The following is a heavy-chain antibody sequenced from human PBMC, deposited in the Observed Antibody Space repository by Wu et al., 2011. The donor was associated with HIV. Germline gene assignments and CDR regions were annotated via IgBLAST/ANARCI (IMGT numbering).Heavy chain of an antibody. CDR3: ARDDSSGWPEGFDY. CDR2: ISPYDGDT. D-gene: IGHD6-19*01. V-gene: IGHV1-18*01. CDR1: GYTFNTYA. J-gene: IGHJ4*02. Sequence: QVQLVQSGAEVKKPGASVKVSCKASGYTFNTYAISWVRQAPGQGLEWMGWISPYDGDTKYPQKLQGRVTMTTDTSTSTAYMELGSLRSDDTAVYYCARDDSSGWPEGFDYWGQGTLVTVSS.